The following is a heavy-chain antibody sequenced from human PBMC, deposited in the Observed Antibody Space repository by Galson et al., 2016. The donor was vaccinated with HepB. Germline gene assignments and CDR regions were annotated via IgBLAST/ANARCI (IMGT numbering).Heavy chain of an antibody. Sequence: SLRLSCAASGFTFSSYWMSWVRQAPGKGLEWVADIRQDGSEKFYVDSVKGRFTISRDNAKNSLYLQMNSLRAEDTALYYCARGQYYDLWRGYVRSYYFDYWGQGTLVTVSS. V-gene: IGHV3-7*03. CDR2: IRQDGSEK. CDR3: ARGQYYDLWRGYVRSYYFDY. J-gene: IGHJ4*02. CDR1: GFTFSSYW. D-gene: IGHD3-3*01.